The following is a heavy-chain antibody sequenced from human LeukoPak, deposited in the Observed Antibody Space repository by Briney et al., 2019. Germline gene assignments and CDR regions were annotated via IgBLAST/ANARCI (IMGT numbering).Heavy chain of an antibody. CDR2: IRYDGSNK. CDR3: AKQPYYYDSSGYYYGVDY. Sequence: GGSLRLSCAASGFTFSSYGMHWVRQAPGKGLEWVAFIRYDGSNKYYADSVKGRFTISRDNSKNTLYLQMNSLRAEDTAVYYCAKQPYYYDSSGYYYGVDYWGQGTLVTVSS. V-gene: IGHV3-30*02. CDR1: GFTFSSYG. D-gene: IGHD3-22*01. J-gene: IGHJ4*02.